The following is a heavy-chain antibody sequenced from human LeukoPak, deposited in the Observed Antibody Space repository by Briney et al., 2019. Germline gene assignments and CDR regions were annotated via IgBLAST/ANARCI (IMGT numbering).Heavy chain of an antibody. D-gene: IGHD3-22*01. CDR2: IYYSGST. CDR3: ARVGVPLLLHPQGALFDY. CDR1: GGSISSYY. J-gene: IGHJ4*02. V-gene: IGHV4-59*01. Sequence: PSETLSLTCTVSGGSISSYYWSWIRQPPGKGLEWIGYIYYSGSTNYNPSLKSRVTISVDTSKNQFSLKLSSVTAADTAVYYCARVGVPLLLHPQGALFDYWGQGTLVTVSS.